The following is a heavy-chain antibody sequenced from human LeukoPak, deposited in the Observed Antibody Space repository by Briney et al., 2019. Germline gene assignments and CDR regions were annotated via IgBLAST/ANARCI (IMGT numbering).Heavy chain of an antibody. J-gene: IGHJ3*01. CDR3: ASSGDDFWSGYYTN. CDR1: GGSISSHY. V-gene: IGHV4-59*11. Sequence: PSETLSLTCTVSGGSISSHYWSWIRQPPGKGLEWIGYIYYSGSTSYNPSLKSRVTISVDTSKNQFSLKLSSVTAADTAVYYCASSGDDFWSGYYTNWGQGTMVTVSS. D-gene: IGHD3-3*01. CDR2: IYYSGST.